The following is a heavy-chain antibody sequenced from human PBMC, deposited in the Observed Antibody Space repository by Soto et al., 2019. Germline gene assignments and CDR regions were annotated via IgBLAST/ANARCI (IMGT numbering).Heavy chain of an antibody. CDR3: ARDPRIITFGGVIVPYFDY. D-gene: IGHD3-16*02. J-gene: IGHJ4*02. V-gene: IGHV4-30-4*01. CDR1: GGSISSGDYY. CDR2: IYYSGST. Sequence: PSETLSLTCTVSGGSISSGDYYWSWIRQPPGKGLEWIGYIYYSGSTYYNPSLKSRVTISVDTSKDQFSLKLSSVTAADTAVYYCARDPRIITFGGVIVPYFDYWGQGTLVTVSS.